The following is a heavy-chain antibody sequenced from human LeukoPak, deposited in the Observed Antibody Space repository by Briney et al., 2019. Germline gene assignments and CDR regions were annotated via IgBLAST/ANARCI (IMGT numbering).Heavy chain of an antibody. Sequence: SQTLSLTCTVSGGSISSGGYYWSWIRQPPGKGLEWIGYIYHSGSTYYNPSLKSRVTISVDRSKNQFSLKLSSVTAADTAVYYCARSYSSSNLFDCWGQGTLVTVSS. CDR3: ARSYSSSNLFDC. V-gene: IGHV4-30-2*01. D-gene: IGHD6-6*01. J-gene: IGHJ4*02. CDR2: IYHSGST. CDR1: GGSISSGGYY.